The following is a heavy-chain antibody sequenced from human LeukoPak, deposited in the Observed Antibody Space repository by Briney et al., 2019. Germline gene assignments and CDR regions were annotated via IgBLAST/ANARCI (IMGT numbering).Heavy chain of an antibody. CDR3: ARVGHCSSTACFIDY. D-gene: IGHD2-2*01. J-gene: IGHJ4*02. V-gene: IGHV3-23*01. Sequence: GGSLRLSCAASGFTFSSYAMSWVRQAPGKGLEWVSAISGSGGSTYYADSVKGRFTISRDNSKNTLYLQMNSLRAEDTAVYYCARVGHCSSTACFIDYWGQGTLVTVSS. CDR2: ISGSGGST. CDR1: GFTFSSYA.